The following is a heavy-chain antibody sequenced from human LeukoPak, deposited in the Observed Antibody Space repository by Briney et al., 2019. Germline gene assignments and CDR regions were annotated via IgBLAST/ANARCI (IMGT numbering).Heavy chain of an antibody. CDR3: AKLIEQQLPYFDY. D-gene: IGHD6-13*01. CDR1: GFTFSSYA. V-gene: IGHV3-30*02. J-gene: IGHJ4*02. CDR2: IRYDGSNK. Sequence: GGALRLSCAASGFTFSSYAMSWVRQAPGKGLEWVAFIRYDGSNKYYADSVKGRFTISRDNSKNTLYLQMNSLRAEDTAVYYCAKLIEQQLPYFDYWGQGTLVTVSS.